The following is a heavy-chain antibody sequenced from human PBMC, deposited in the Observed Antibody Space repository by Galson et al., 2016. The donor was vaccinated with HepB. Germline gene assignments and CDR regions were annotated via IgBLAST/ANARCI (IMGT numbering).Heavy chain of an antibody. J-gene: IGHJ5*02. CDR3: ARIREGGP. CDR1: GFTFSRYW. V-gene: IGHV3-74*01. D-gene: IGHD3-16*01. Sequence: SLRLSCAASGFTFSRYWMYWVRQAPGKGLVWVSRISPDGSNAIYADSVKGRFTISRDNAKNTLYLQMNSLRVEDTAGYYCARIREGGPWGQGTLVTVSS. CDR2: ISPDGSNA.